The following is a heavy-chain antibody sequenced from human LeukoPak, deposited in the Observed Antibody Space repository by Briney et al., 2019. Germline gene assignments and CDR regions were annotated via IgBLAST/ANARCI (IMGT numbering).Heavy chain of an antibody. D-gene: IGHD2/OR15-2a*01. CDR1: GYTLTELS. Sequence: ASVKVSCKVSGYTLTELSMHWVRQAPGKGLEWMGGFDPEDGETIYAQKFQGRVTMTRNTSISTAYMELSSLRSEDTAVYYCARGVLVSSDYWGQGTLVTVSS. CDR2: FDPEDGET. J-gene: IGHJ4*02. CDR3: ARGVLVSSDY. V-gene: IGHV1-24*01.